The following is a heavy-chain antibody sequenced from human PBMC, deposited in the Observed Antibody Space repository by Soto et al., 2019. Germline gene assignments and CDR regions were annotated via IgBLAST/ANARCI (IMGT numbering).Heavy chain of an antibody. CDR3: AKDLGSSGWEYLEH. Sequence: QLVDSGGGVVQPGKSLRLSCAGSGFTFGRFAMHGVRQAPGKGLEWVAVLSFHGRHKYYADSVKGRFTILRYNSNNTSYLQLRSLRIADTALYYCAKDLGSSGWEYLEHWCQGTLVTVCS. J-gene: IGHJ1*01. CDR1: GFTFGRFA. CDR2: LSFHGRHK. V-gene: IGHV3-30*18. D-gene: IGHD6-19*01.